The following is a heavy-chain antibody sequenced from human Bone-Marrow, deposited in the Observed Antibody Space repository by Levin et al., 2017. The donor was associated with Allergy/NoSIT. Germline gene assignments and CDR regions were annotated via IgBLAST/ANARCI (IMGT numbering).Heavy chain of an antibody. Sequence: GESLKISCKASGYTFTGYYMHWVRQAPGQGLEWMGRINPNTGGTSYVQKFQGRVTMTRDTSINTAYMELSRLRSDDTDFYYCAKERGGGTWYYDYWGQGTLVTVSS. CDR1: GYTFTGYY. V-gene: IGHV1-2*05. CDR3: AKERGGGTWYYDY. D-gene: IGHD2-15*01. J-gene: IGHJ4*02. CDR2: INPNTGGT.